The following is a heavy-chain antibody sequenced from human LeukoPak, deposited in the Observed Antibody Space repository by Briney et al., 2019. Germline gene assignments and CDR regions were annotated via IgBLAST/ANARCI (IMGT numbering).Heavy chain of an antibody. D-gene: IGHD3-16*02. CDR3: STDYIWGNYRFTFDY. CDR2: ISASARNT. Sequence: PGGSLRLSCAASGFTFSTYAVTWVRQAPGKGLEWVATISASARNTYYAVSVKGRFTISRDNSKNMLYLQMNSLRAEDTAIYYCSTDYIWGNYRFTFDYWGQGTLVTVSS. CDR1: GFTFSTYA. V-gene: IGHV3-23*01. J-gene: IGHJ4*02.